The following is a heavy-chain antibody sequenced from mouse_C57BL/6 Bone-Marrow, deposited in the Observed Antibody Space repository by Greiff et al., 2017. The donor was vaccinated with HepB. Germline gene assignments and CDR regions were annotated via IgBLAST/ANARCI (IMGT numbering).Heavy chain of an antibody. D-gene: IGHD2-4*01. CDR1: GYAFTNYL. V-gene: IGHV1-54*01. J-gene: IGHJ3*01. CDR3: ARFDYDEGFAY. Sequence: VKLQESGAELVRPGTSVKVSCKASGYAFTNYLIEWVKQRPGQGLEWIGVINPGSGGTNYNEKFKGKATLTADKSSSTAYMQLSSLTSEDSAVYFCARFDYDEGFAYWGQGTLVTVSA. CDR2: INPGSGGT.